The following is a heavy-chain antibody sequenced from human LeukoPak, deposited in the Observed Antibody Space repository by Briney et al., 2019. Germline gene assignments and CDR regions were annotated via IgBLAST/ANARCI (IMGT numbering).Heavy chain of an antibody. D-gene: IGHD4-17*01. CDR3: ARAQKSYGDYFWFDP. CDR1: GGSISSYY. Sequence: SETLSLTCTVSGGSISSYYWSWIRQPPGKGLEWIGYIYYSGSTNYNPSLKSRVTISVDTSKNQFSLKLSSVTAADTAVYYCARAQKSYGDYFWFDPWGQGTLVTVSS. J-gene: IGHJ5*02. V-gene: IGHV4-59*01. CDR2: IYYSGST.